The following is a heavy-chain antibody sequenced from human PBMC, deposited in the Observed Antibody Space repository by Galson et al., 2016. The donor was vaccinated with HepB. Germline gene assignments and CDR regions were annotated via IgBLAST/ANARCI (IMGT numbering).Heavy chain of an antibody. CDR1: GFSLNTSRMC. CDR3: ARGTFYYDSSGYYPYWYFDL. Sequence: PALVKPTQTLTLTCTFSGFSLNTSRMCVSWIRQPPGKALEWLALIDWDDDKYYRTSLKTRLTISKDTPKNQVVLTMTNMDPVDTPTYYFARGTFYYDSSGYYPYWYFDLWGRGTLVTVSS. CDR2: IDWDDDK. V-gene: IGHV2-70*01. J-gene: IGHJ2*01. D-gene: IGHD3-22*01.